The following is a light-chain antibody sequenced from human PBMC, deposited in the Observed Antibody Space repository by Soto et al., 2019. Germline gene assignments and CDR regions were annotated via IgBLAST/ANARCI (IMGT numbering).Light chain of an antibody. CDR2: NVY. V-gene: IGLV2-14*03. CDR1: SSDVGGYNF. J-gene: IGLJ2*01. CDR3: NSHTSSSTLV. Sequence: QSALTQPASVSGSPGQSITISCTGTSSDVGGYNFVSWYQQHPGKAPKLMLYNVYDRPSGISHRFSGSRSGNTASLTISGLQAEDEAHYYCNSHTSSSTLVFGGGTKVTVL.